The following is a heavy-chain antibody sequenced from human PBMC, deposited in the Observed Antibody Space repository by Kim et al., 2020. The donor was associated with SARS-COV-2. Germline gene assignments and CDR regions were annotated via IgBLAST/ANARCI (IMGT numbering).Heavy chain of an antibody. CDR3: ARDRAAVATNNWFDP. Sequence: SVKVSCKASGGTFSRYAISWVRQAPGQGLEWMGGIIPIFGTANYAQKFQGRVTITADESTSTAYMELSSLRSEDTAVYYCARDRAAVATNNWFDPWGQGTLVTVSS. V-gene: IGHV1-69*13. D-gene: IGHD6-19*01. J-gene: IGHJ5*02. CDR2: IIPIFGTA. CDR1: GGTFSRYA.